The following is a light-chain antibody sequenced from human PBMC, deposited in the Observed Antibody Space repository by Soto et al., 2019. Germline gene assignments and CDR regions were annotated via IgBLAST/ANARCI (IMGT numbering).Light chain of an antibody. CDR3: NSYTGSSTLV. J-gene: IGLJ2*01. Sequence: QSALTQPASVSGSPGQSITISCTGNSSDVGGYNYVSWYQQYPGKAPKLLIYDVTKRPSGVSNRFSGSKSGNTASLTISGLQAEYEADYYCNSYTGSSTLVFGGGTQLTVL. V-gene: IGLV2-14*03. CDR2: DVT. CDR1: SSDVGGYNY.